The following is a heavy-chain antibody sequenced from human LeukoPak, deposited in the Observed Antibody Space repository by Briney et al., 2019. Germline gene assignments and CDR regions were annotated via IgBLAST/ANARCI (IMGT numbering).Heavy chain of an antibody. CDR1: GYTFTGYY. V-gene: IGHV1-2*02. CDR2: INPNSGGT. J-gene: IGHJ4*02. D-gene: IGHD2-2*01. CDR3: SSQYCSSTSCPGNFDY. Sequence: ASVKVSCKASGYTFTGYYMHWVRQAPGQGLEWMGWINPNSGGTNYAQKFQGRVTMTRDTSISTAYMELSRLRSDDTAVYYCSSQYCSSTSCPGNFDYWGQGTLVTVSS.